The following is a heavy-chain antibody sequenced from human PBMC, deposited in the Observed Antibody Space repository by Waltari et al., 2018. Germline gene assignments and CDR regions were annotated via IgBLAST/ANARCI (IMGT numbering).Heavy chain of an antibody. J-gene: IGHJ6*02. Sequence: QVQLVQSGAEVKKPGSSVKVSCKASGGTFSSYAISWVRQAPGQGLEWMGRIIPIFGTANYAQKFQGRVTITADKSTSTAYMELSSLRSEDTAVYYCAREEGYCSGGSCYYYYGMDVWGQGTTVTVSS. CDR3: AREEGYCSGGSCYYYYGMDV. D-gene: IGHD2-15*01. CDR2: IIPIFGTA. CDR1: GGTFSSYA. V-gene: IGHV1-69*08.